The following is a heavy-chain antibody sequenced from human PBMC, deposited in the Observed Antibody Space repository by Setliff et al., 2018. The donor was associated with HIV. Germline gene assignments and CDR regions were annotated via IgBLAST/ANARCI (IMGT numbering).Heavy chain of an antibody. CDR1: GYNFITFG. CDR3: ARGSAPNIVVAASLDI. V-gene: IGHV1-18*01. CDR2: ISTYSGKT. J-gene: IGHJ4*01. Sequence: ASVKVSCKASGYNFITFGINWVRQAPGQGLEWMGRISTYSGKTDYAEKFQGRLTMTMDTSTRTVFVELRSLTLDDTSVYYCARGSAPNIVVAASLDIWGQGTLVTVSS. D-gene: IGHD6-19*01.